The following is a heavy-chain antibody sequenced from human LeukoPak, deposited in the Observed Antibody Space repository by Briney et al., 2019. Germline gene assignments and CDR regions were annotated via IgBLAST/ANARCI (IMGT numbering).Heavy chain of an antibody. CDR2: MNPNSGDT. J-gene: IGHJ4*02. Sequence: ASVKVSCKASGNTFTTYDINWVRQATGRGLEWMGWMNPNSGDTGHAQKFQGRVTMTRDTSIGTTYMELSSLRSDDTAVYCCAKERESSSLDSWGQGTLVTVSS. CDR1: GNTFTTYD. CDR3: AKERESSSLDS. D-gene: IGHD2-2*01. V-gene: IGHV1-8*01.